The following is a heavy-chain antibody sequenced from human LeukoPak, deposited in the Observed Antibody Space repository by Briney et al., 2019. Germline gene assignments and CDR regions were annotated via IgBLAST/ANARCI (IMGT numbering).Heavy chain of an antibody. CDR1: GFTFSSYS. CDR3: ARASSKQLAGYLPDGFDI. D-gene: IGHD3-9*01. Sequence: AGGSLRPSCAASGFTFSSYSMNWVRQAPGKGLEWVSSISSSGTYVYHADSVKGRFTLSRDNAKHSLSLQMNSLRPDDAAVYYCARASSKQLAGYLPDGFDIWGQGTMVTVSS. CDR2: ISSSGTYV. V-gene: IGHV3-21*01. J-gene: IGHJ3*02.